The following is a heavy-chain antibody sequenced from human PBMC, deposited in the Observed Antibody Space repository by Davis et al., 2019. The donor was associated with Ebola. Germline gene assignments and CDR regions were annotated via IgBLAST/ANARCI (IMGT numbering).Heavy chain of an antibody. J-gene: IGHJ6*02. D-gene: IGHD2-2*01. CDR3: ARQLPYYSYGMDV. CDR2: IYNGGST. V-gene: IGHV3-23*01. CDR1: AFTFSSYA. Sequence: PRGSLSPSCPASAFTFSSYAMSCVRQAPGKGLEWVSVIYNGGSTYYADSVKGRFTFSRDNSKNTLYLQMNSLRAEDTAVYFCARQLPYYSYGMDVWGQGTTVTVSS.